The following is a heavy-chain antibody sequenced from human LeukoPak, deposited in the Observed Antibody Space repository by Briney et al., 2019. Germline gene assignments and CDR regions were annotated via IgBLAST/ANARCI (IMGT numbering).Heavy chain of an antibody. Sequence: GGSLRLSCAASGFTFSSYAMSWVRQAPGKGLEWVSAISGSGGSTYYADSVKGRFTISRDNSKNTLYLQMNSLRAEDTAVYYCAKEPPYDFWSGEAFDYWGQGTLVTVSS. D-gene: IGHD3-3*01. V-gene: IGHV3-23*01. J-gene: IGHJ4*02. CDR2: ISGSGGST. CDR1: GFTFSSYA. CDR3: AKEPPYDFWSGEAFDY.